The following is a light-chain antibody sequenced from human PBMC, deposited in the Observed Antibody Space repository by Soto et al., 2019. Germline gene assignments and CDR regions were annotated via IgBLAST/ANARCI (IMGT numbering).Light chain of an antibody. V-gene: IGLV3-21*04. CDR2: YDS. CDR1: NIGSKS. J-gene: IGLJ2*01. CDR3: QVVDSSSGDVV. Sequence: SYELTQPPSVSVAPGKTARITCGGNNIGSKSVHWYQQKPGQAPVLVIYYDSDRPSGIPERFSGSNSGNTATLTISRVEAGDDADDYCQVVDSSSGDVVFGGGTKLTVL.